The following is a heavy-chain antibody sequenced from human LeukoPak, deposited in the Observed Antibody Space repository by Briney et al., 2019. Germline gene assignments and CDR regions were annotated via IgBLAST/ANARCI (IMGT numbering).Heavy chain of an antibody. J-gene: IGHJ4*02. V-gene: IGHV3-48*01. CDR1: GFTFSTFS. D-gene: IGHD6-13*01. CDR3: ARMGIAAAGVDY. CDR2: ISSTSNTI. Sequence: GGSLRLSCAASGFTFSTFSMDLVRQAPGRGLQWLSYISSTSNTIYYADSLKGRFTISRDNAKNSLYLQIDSLSVEDTAVYYCARMGIAAAGVDYWGQGTLVTVSS.